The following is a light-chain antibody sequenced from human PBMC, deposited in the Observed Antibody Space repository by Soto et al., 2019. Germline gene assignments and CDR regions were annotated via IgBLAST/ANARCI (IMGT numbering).Light chain of an antibody. V-gene: IGLV2-18*02. J-gene: IGLJ1*01. CDR3: SSYTRSSTYV. Sequence: QSALTQPPSVSGSPGQSVAISCTGTSSDIGSYNRVSWYQQPPGTAPRVMISAVSNRPSGVPDRFSGSKSGNTASLTISGLQAEDEADYYCSSYTRSSTYVFGTGTKVTVL. CDR2: AVS. CDR1: SSDIGSYNR.